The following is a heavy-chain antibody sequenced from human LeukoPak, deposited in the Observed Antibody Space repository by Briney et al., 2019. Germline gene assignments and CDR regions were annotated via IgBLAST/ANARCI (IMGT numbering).Heavy chain of an antibody. J-gene: IGHJ6*02. CDR1: GGSFSGYD. CDR3: ARVSAAGTNYTPWFVHSDQKYYYYGMDV. Sequence: SETLSLTCAVYGGSFSGYDWSWIRQPPGKGLEWIGEINHSGSTNYNPSLKSRVTISVDTSKNQFSLKLSSVTAADTAVYYCARVSAAGTNYTPWFVHSDQKYYYYGMDVWGQGTTVTVSS. D-gene: IGHD6-13*01. CDR2: INHSGST. V-gene: IGHV4-34*01.